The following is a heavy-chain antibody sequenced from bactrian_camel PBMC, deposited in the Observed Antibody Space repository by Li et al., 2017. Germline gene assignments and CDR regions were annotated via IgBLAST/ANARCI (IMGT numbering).Heavy chain of an antibody. J-gene: IGHJ4*01. V-gene: IGHV3S25*01. CDR1: GFTFMFYW. CDR2: IINRGGTT. D-gene: IGHD2*01. Sequence: QLVESGGGLVQPGGSLRLSCAASGFTFMFYWMFWVRQAPGKGLEWVSIINRGGTTYYADSMKGRFTISRDNATNTVYLQMNSLKPEDTAVYYCVSLVGRPLVHQGTQVTVS.